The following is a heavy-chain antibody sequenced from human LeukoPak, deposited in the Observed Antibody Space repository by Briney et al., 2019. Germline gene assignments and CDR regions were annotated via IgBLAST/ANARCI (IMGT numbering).Heavy chain of an antibody. D-gene: IGHD3-22*01. CDR3: AKDNYYYDSSGLGY. CDR1: GFTFDDYA. Sequence: GRSLRLSCAASGFTFDDYAMHWVRQAPGKGLEWVSGISWNSGSIGYADSVKGRFTISRDNAKNSLYLQMNSLRAEDTALYYCAKDNYYYDSSGLGYWGQGTLVTVSS. CDR2: ISWNSGSI. V-gene: IGHV3-9*01. J-gene: IGHJ4*02.